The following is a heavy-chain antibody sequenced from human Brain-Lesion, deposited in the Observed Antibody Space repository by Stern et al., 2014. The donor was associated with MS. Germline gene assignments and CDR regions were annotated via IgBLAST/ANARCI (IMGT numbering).Heavy chain of an antibody. V-gene: IGHV4-39*01. CDR3: AGEEDIRYCSGGSCTGNWFDP. CDR2: IYYSGNT. CDR1: GGSVSSTSYA. J-gene: IGHJ5*02. Sequence: VQLVESGPGLVKPSETLSLTCTVAGGSVSSTSYAWAWIRQPPGKGLEWIGNIYYSGNTYYSPSLKSRLTISLDTSKNQFLLQRRSVTAADTAVYYCAGEEDIRYCSGGSCTGNWFDPWGQGTLVTVSS. D-gene: IGHD2-15*01.